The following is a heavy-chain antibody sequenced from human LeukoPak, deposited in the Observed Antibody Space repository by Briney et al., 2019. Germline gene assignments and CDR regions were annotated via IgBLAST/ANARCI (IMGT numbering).Heavy chain of an antibody. J-gene: IGHJ4*02. CDR1: GGSISSSSYY. CDR2: IYYSGST. V-gene: IGHV4-39*07. Sequence: SETLSLTCTVSGGSISSSSYYWGWIRQPPGKGLEWIGSIYYSGSTNYNPFLKSRVTLSVDTSKNQFSLKLSSVTAADTAVYYCARGSGSYYYGYDYWGQGTLVTVSS. CDR3: ARGSGSYYYGYDY. D-gene: IGHD1-26*01.